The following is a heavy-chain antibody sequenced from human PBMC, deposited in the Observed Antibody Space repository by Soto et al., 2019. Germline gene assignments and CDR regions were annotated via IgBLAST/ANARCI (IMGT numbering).Heavy chain of an antibody. D-gene: IGHD6-13*01. CDR1: GGSLKTDSSY. V-gene: IGHV4-61*01. J-gene: IGHJ2*01. Sequence: SETLSLTCTVSGGSLKTDSSYWTWVLQPPGGGLEYLGYVYYTVVTNYNPSLKSRVTISLDMSKSHFFLTLSSVTPADTATYYCARVLHSSWYFDLWGRGNMVTVSA. CDR2: VYYTVVT. CDR3: ARVLHSSWYFDL.